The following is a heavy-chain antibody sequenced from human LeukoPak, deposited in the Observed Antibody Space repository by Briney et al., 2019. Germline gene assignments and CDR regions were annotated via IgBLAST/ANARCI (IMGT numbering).Heavy chain of an antibody. V-gene: IGHV4-59*01. CDR2: IYYSGST. CDR1: GGSISSYY. Sequence: PSETLSLTCTVSGGSISSYYWSWFRQPPGKGLEWIGYIYYSGSTNYNPSLKSRVTISVDTSKNQFSLKLSSVTAADTAVYYCAVTYYDFWSGYNYYYMDVWGKGTTVTVSS. CDR3: AVTYYDFWSGYNYYYMDV. J-gene: IGHJ6*03. D-gene: IGHD3-3*01.